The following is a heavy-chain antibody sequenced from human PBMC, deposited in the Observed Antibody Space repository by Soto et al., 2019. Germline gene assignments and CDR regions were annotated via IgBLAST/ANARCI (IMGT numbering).Heavy chain of an antibody. CDR2: IKQDGSEK. CDR3: ARDSGHQNAPGVDSDY. V-gene: IGHV3-7*03. J-gene: IGHJ4*02. CDR1: RLTLSSYW. D-gene: IGHD1-26*01. Sequence: LRLSCAACRLTLSSYWMSWVRQAPGKGLEWLANIKQDGSEKYYVDSVKGRFTISRDNAKNSLYLQMNSLRAEDTAVYYCARDSGHQNAPGVDSDYWGQGTLVTVSS.